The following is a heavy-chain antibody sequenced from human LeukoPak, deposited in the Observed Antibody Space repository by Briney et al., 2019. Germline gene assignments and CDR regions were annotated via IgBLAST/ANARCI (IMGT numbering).Heavy chain of an antibody. CDR1: GFTFSDYY. J-gene: IGHJ4*02. D-gene: IGHD6-19*01. CDR2: ISSSSSYT. Sequence: GGSLRLSCAASGFTFSDYYMSWIRQAPGKGLEWVSYISSSSSYTNYADSVKGRFTISRDNAKNSLYLQMNSLKAEDTAVYYCAREVKAVPGDESFDYWGQGTLVTVSS. CDR3: AREVKAVPGDESFDY. V-gene: IGHV3-11*05.